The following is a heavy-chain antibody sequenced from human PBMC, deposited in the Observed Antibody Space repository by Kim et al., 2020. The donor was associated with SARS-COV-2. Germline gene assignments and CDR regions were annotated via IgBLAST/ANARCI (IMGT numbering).Heavy chain of an antibody. Sequence: ASVKVSCKASGYKFTKYSLNWVRQAPGQGLEWMGWISTNTGKPTYAQDFTGHFVFSLNTSATTAYLEITSLKAEDSGVYFCARGPPIDGSGTYFPYWGQG. J-gene: IGHJ4*02. V-gene: IGHV7-4-1*02. CDR3: ARGPPIDGSGTYFPY. CDR2: ISTNTGKP. D-gene: IGHD3-10*01. CDR1: GYKFTKYS.